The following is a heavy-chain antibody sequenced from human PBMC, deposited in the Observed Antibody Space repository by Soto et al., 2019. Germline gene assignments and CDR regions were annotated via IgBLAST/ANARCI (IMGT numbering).Heavy chain of an antibody. Sequence: EVQLVESGGGLVQPGGSLRLSCSASGFTFSIYEMNWVRQAPGKGLEWVSYISNSGNTMYYADSVKGRFTMSRDNAKNSLYLQLNSLRGEDTAVYYCARAMGRGISSALHDAFDIWGQGTMVTVSS. D-gene: IGHD6-19*01. CDR2: ISNSGNTM. J-gene: IGHJ3*02. CDR1: GFTFSIYE. CDR3: ARAMGRGISSALHDAFDI. V-gene: IGHV3-48*03.